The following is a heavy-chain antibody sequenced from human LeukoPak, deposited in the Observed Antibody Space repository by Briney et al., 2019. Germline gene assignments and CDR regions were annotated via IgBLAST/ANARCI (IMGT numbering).Heavy chain of an antibody. CDR2: ISSSSSTI. CDR3: ARDRCTNGVCYTFAY. Sequence: GGSLRLSCAASGFTFSSYSMSWVRQAPEKGLEWVSYISSSSSTISYPDSVKGRFTISRDNAKNSLYLQMNNLRAEDTAVYYCARDRCTNGVCYTFAYWGQGTLVTVSS. V-gene: IGHV3-48*01. J-gene: IGHJ4*02. D-gene: IGHD2-8*01. CDR1: GFTFSSYS.